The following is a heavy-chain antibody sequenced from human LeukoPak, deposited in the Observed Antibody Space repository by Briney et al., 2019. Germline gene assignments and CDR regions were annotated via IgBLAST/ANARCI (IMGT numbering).Heavy chain of an antibody. V-gene: IGHV3-23*01. Sequence: QPGGSLRLSCAASRFTFSNYAMSWVRQAPGKGLEWVSAISGNGGSTYYADSVKGRFTISRDNSKRTLFLQMHSLRAEDTAVYYCAKDLAYGDHVGGTYRSIPYHYGMDVWAKGTTVTVSS. CDR3: AKDLAYGDHVGGTYRSIPYHYGMDV. CDR2: ISGNGGST. CDR1: RFTFSNYA. D-gene: IGHD3-16*02. J-gene: IGHJ6*04.